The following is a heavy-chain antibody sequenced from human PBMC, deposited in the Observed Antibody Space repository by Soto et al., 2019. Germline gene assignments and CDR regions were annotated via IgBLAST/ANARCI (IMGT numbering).Heavy chain of an antibody. V-gene: IGHV4-31*03. Sequence: PSETLSLTCTVSGGSISNGGYSWSWIRQDPGKGLEWIGYIYYSGSTYYNPSLKSRITISVDTSKNQFSLKLRSVTAADTAVYYCARDSYSSQVHYYYGMDACAQGT. CDR1: GGSISNGGYS. CDR3: ARDSYSSQVHYYYGMDA. CDR2: IYYSGST. J-gene: IGHJ6*02. D-gene: IGHD6-19*01.